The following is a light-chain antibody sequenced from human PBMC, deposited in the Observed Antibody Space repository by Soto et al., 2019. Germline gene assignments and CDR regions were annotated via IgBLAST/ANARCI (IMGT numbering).Light chain of an antibody. Sequence: QSALTQPASVSGSPGQSITISCTGTSSDFGTYNYVSWYQQHPGKAPKLMIYEVSNRPSGVSNRFSGFKSGNTASLTISGLQAEDEADYYCSSYTISSSYVFGTGTKLTVL. V-gene: IGLV2-14*01. J-gene: IGLJ1*01. CDR1: SSDFGTYNY. CDR3: SSYTISSSYV. CDR2: EVS.